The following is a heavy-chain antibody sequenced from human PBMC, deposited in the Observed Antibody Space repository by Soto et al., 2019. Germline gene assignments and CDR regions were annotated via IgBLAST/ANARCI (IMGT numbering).Heavy chain of an antibody. J-gene: IGHJ4*01. CDR2: IYSADNT. CDR1: GLSVSSNG. V-gene: IGHV3-66*01. CDR3: ARGSLY. Sequence: PGGSLRLSCAASGLSVSSNGMSWVRQAPGKGLECVSIIYSADNTFYVDSVKGRFIISRDNSKNTVYLQMNSLRADDTAVYYCARGSLYWGQGTLVTVSS.